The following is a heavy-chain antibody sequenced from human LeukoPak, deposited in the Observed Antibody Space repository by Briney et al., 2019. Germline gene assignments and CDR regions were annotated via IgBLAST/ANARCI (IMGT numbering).Heavy chain of an antibody. D-gene: IGHD3-10*01. CDR1: GFTFSTYA. V-gene: IGHV3-64*01. CDR2: ISSNGGTT. CDR3: AKDDGWLCFGD. J-gene: IGHJ4*02. Sequence: GGSLRLSCAASGFTFSTYAMHWVRQAPGKGLEYVSTISSNGGTTYYANSVKGRFTISRDNSKNTLYLQMGSLRPEDMAVYYCAKDDGWLCFGDWSQGTLVTVSS.